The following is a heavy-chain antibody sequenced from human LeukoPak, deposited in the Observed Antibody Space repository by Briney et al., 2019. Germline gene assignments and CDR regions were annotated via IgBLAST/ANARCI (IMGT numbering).Heavy chain of an antibody. J-gene: IGHJ2*01. D-gene: IGHD5-24*01. CDR3: ARQEMAPNYWYFDL. Sequence: PSGTLSLTCAVSGGSISSSNWWSWVRQPPGKGLEWIGEAYHSGRTNYNPSLKSRVTISVDKSKNQFSLKLSSVTAADTAVYYCARQEMAPNYWYFDLWGRGTLVTVSS. CDR1: GGSISSSNW. CDR2: AYHSGRT. V-gene: IGHV4-4*02.